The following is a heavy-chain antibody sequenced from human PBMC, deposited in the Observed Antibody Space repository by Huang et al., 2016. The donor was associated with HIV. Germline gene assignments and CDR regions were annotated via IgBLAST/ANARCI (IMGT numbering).Heavy chain of an antibody. CDR3: ARARGYYDSSVSYYFDY. D-gene: IGHD3-22*01. V-gene: IGHV1-69*13. CDR1: GGTFSSYA. Sequence: QVQLVQSGAEVKKPGSSVKVSCKASGGTFSSYAISWVRQAPGQGLEWMGGIIPSVGTANYAQKVQGRVTITADESTSTAYMELSSLRSEDTAVYYCARARGYYDSSVSYYFDYWGQGTLVTVSS. J-gene: IGHJ4*02. CDR2: IIPSVGTA.